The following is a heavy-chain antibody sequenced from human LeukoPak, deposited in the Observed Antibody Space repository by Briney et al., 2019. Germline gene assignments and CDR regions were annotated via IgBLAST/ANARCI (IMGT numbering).Heavy chain of an antibody. V-gene: IGHV5-51*03. D-gene: IGHD3-22*01. Sequence: GESLKISCKGSGYSFTSYWIGWVRQMPGKGLEWMGIIYPGDSDTRYSPSFQGQVTISADKSISTAYLRWSSLKASDTAMYYCARRGLYYYDSSGYYYVIDYWGQGTLVTVSS. CDR1: GYSFTSYW. CDR3: ARRGLYYYDSSGYYYVIDY. CDR2: IYPGDSDT. J-gene: IGHJ4*02.